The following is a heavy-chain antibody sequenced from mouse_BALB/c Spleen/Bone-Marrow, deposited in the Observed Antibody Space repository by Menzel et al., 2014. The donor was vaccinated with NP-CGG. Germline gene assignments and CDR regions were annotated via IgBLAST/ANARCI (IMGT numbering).Heavy chain of an antibody. D-gene: IGHD2-12*01. J-gene: IGHJ2*01. CDR3: ARDRPYDFDY. Sequence: VQVVESGPGLVAPSQSLSITCTVSGFSLTSYGVHWVRQPPGKGLEWLGVIWAGGSTNYNSALMSRLSISKDNSKSQVFLKMNSLQTDDTAMYYCARDRPYDFDYWGQGTTLTVSS. CDR1: GFSLTSYG. V-gene: IGHV2-9*02. CDR2: IWAGGST.